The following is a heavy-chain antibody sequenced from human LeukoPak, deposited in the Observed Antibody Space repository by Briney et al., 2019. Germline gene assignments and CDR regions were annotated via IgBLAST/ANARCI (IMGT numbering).Heavy chain of an antibody. V-gene: IGHV4-59*01. Sequence: PSETLSLTCTVSGGSISSYYWSWIRQPPGKGLEWIGYISYSGSTNYNPSLKSRVTISVDTSKNQFSLKLSSVTAADTAVYYCARVDYGSGSFDYWGQGTLVTVSS. CDR3: ARVDYGSGSFDY. D-gene: IGHD3-10*01. J-gene: IGHJ4*02. CDR2: ISYSGST. CDR1: GGSISSYY.